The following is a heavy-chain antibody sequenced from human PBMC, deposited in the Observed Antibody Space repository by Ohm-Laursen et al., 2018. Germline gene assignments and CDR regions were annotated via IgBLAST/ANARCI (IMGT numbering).Heavy chain of an antibody. CDR1: GFTFSSYG. Sequence: SLRLSCAASGFTFSSYGMHWVRQAPGKGLEWVAVIWYDGSNKYYADSVKGRFTISRDNTKNTLYLQMNSLRAEDTAVYYCTTDDVNVDTAMVTEYWGQGTLVTVSS. V-gene: IGHV3-33*01. CDR3: TTDDVNVDTAMVTEY. CDR2: IWYDGSNK. J-gene: IGHJ4*02. D-gene: IGHD5-18*01.